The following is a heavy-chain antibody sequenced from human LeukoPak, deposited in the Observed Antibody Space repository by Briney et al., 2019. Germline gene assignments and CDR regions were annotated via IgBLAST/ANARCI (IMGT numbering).Heavy chain of an antibody. D-gene: IGHD4-17*01. CDR1: GGSISSYY. V-gene: IGHV4-59*12. J-gene: IGHJ3*02. CDR2: IYYSGST. CDR3: ARTTTVTTWAFDI. Sequence: SETLSLTCTVSGGSISSYYWSWIRQPPGKGLEWIGYIYYSGSTNYNPSLKSRVTISVDTSKNQFSLKLSSVTAADTAVYYCARTTTVTTWAFDIWGQGTMVTVSS.